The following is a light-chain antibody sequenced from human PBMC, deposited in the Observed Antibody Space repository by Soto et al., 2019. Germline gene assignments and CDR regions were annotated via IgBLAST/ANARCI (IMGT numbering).Light chain of an antibody. V-gene: IGKV1-5*01. CDR1: QSISSW. J-gene: IGKJ1*01. Sequence: DMQMTQCPSTLSASVGDRVTITCRASQSISSWLAWYQQKPGKAPKLLIYDASSLESGVPSRFSGSGSGTESTLTISSLQPDDFATYYCQQYNSYPWTFGPGTKVDI. CDR3: QQYNSYPWT. CDR2: DAS.